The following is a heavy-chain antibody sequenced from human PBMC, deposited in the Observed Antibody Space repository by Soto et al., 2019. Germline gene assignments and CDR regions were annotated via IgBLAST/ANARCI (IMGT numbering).Heavy chain of an antibody. V-gene: IGHV4-31*03. Sequence: PSETLSLTCTVSGGSISSGGYYWSWIRQHPGKGLEWIGYIYYSGSTYYNPSLKSRVTISADTSKNQFSLKLSSVTAADTAVYYCARETKSYYDILTGYPTTDYWGQGTLVTVSS. CDR2: IYYSGST. CDR1: GGSISSGGYY. CDR3: ARETKSYYDILTGYPTTDY. D-gene: IGHD3-9*01. J-gene: IGHJ4*02.